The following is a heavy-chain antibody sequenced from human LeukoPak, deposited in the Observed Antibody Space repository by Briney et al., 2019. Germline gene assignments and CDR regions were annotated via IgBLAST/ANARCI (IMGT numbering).Heavy chain of an antibody. D-gene: IGHD4/OR15-4a*01. V-gene: IGHV3-53*01. Sequence: GGSLRLSCVASGFNFNTYAIHWVRQAPGKGLEWVSFIYSDNTHYSDSVKGRFTISRDNSKNTLYLQMNSLRAEDTAVYYCARRAGAYSHPYDYWGQGTLVTVSS. CDR2: IYSDNT. CDR3: ARRAGAYSHPYDY. CDR1: GFNFNTYA. J-gene: IGHJ4*02.